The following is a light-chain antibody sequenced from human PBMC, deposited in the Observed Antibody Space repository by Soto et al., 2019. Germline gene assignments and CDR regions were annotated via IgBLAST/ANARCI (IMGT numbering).Light chain of an antibody. J-gene: IGKJ2*01. V-gene: IGKV3-20*01. Sequence: EIVLTQSPGTLSLSPGERATLSCRASQSVSSSYLAWYQQKPGQAPRLLIHGASNRATGIPDRFSGSGSGTDFNLTISRLEPEDFAVYYCQQYGGSPMFTFGQGTKLEIK. CDR2: GAS. CDR1: QSVSSSY. CDR3: QQYGGSPMFT.